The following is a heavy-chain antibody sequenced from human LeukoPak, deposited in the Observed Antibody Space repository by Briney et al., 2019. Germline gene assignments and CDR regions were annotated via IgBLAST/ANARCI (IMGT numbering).Heavy chain of an antibody. CDR3: AKLSSRITISGRLDY. J-gene: IGHJ4*02. CDR2: ITGSATRT. V-gene: IGHV3-23*01. Sequence: PGGSLRLSCAASGFTFDNFAMAWVRQAPGKGLEWVSAITGSATRTYYADSFKDRFTISRDDSKTTLFLQMDSLRAEDTALYYCAKLSSRITISGRLDYWGRGTLVTVSS. D-gene: IGHD3-3*01. CDR1: GFTFDNFA.